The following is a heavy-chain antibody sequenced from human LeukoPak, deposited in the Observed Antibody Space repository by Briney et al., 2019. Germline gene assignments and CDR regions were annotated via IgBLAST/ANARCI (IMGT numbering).Heavy chain of an antibody. J-gene: IGHJ3*02. Sequence: GGSLRLSCTASGFTFSTYNMPWVRQPTGKGLEWVSAVGTAGDTYYPGSVKGRFTISRENAKNSLYLQMNSLRVGDTAVYYCARRGDSRGYYDAFDIWGQGTMVTVSS. CDR1: GFTFSTYN. CDR3: ARRGDSRGYYDAFDI. V-gene: IGHV3-13*01. D-gene: IGHD3-22*01. CDR2: VGTAGDT.